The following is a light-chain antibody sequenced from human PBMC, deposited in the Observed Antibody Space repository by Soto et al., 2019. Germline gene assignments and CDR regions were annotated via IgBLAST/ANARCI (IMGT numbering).Light chain of an antibody. CDR2: DVS. Sequence: QSVLTQPASVSGSPGQSITISCTGTSSDVGGYNYVSWYQQHPGKAPKLMIYDVSNRPSGVSNRFSGSKSGNTASLTISGLQAEDEADYYFSSYTSSNTHVFGTGTKLTVL. CDR3: SSYTSSNTHV. V-gene: IGLV2-14*01. J-gene: IGLJ1*01. CDR1: SSDVGGYNY.